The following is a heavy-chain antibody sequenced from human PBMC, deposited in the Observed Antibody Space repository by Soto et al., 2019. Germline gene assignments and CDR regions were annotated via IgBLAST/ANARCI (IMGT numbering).Heavy chain of an antibody. CDR1: GFMFSSYL. Sequence: PGGSLRRSCAASGFMFSSYLMSWVRQAPGKGLEWVANIHGDGGKIYYVDSVKGRFTISRDNAKRSLYLQMNSLRAEDTAVYYCARDFYGGYTYGPGDYWGQGALVTGS. V-gene: IGHV3-7*01. J-gene: IGHJ4*02. D-gene: IGHD5-18*01. CDR2: IHGDGGKI. CDR3: ARDFYGGYTYGPGDY.